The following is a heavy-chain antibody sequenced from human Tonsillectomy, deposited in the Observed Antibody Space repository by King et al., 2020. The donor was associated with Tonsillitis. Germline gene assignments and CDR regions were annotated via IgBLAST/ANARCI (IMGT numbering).Heavy chain of an antibody. J-gene: IGHJ4*02. V-gene: IGHV3-11*01. CDR1: GFTFSDYY. CDR3: ASPAGYCTGGSCYSRGNYFHY. D-gene: IGHD2-15*01. Sequence: QVQLVESGGGLVKPGGSLRLSCAASGFTFSDYYMSWVRQAPGRGLEWVSYITSSSSTIYYADSVKGRFTISRDNAKNSLYLQMNSLRAEDTAVYYCASPAGYCTGGSCYSRGNYFHYWGRGTLVTVSS. CDR2: ITSSSSTI.